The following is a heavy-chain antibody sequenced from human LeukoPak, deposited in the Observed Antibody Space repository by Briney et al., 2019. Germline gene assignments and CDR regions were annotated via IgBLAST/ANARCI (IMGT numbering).Heavy chain of an antibody. V-gene: IGHV3-33*01. CDR3: ARPKTLNYYDSSGYFDY. CDR1: GLTFSSYG. D-gene: IGHD3-22*01. CDR2: IWYDGSNK. J-gene: IGHJ4*02. Sequence: GRTLRLSCAASGLTFSSYGMHWVRQAPGKGLEWVAVIWYDGSNKYYADSVKGRFTISGDNSKNTLYLQMNSLRAEDTAVYYCARPKTLNYYDSSGYFDYWGQGTLVTVSS.